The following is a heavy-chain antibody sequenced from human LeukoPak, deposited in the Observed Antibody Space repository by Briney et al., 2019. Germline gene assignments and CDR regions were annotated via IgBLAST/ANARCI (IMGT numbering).Heavy chain of an antibody. J-gene: IGHJ4*02. Sequence: GSSVKVSCKASGCTFSSYAISWVRPAPGQGLEWMGGIIPIFGTANYAQKFQGRVTITTDESTSTAYMELSSLRSEDTAVYYCAPSLIAAAGKEPDYWGQGTLVTVSS. CDR2: IIPIFGTA. D-gene: IGHD6-13*01. CDR3: APSLIAAAGKEPDY. CDR1: GCTFSSYA. V-gene: IGHV1-69*05.